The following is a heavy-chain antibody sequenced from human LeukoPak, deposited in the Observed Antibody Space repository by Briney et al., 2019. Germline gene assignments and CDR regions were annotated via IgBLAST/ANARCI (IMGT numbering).Heavy chain of an antibody. V-gene: IGHV1-2*02. D-gene: IGHD3-10*01. CDR1: GYTFTGYY. J-gene: IGHJ6*02. CDR3: ARDLRNRFGELSTYYYYYGMDV. Sequence: ASVTVPCKASGYTFTGYYMHWVRQAPGQGLEWMGWINPNSGGTNYAQKFQGRVTMTRDTSISTAYMELSRLRSDDTAVYYCARDLRNRFGELSTYYYYYGMDVWGQGTTVTVSS. CDR2: INPNSGGT.